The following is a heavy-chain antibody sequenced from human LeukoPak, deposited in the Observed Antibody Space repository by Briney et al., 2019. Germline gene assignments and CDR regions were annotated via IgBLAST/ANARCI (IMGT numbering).Heavy chain of an antibody. CDR2: ISSSSSYI. D-gene: IGHD3-10*01. CDR1: GFTFSSYS. J-gene: IGHJ4*02. CDR3: ARAQPLHYYGSGSYYIDY. V-gene: IGHV3-21*01. Sequence: GGSLRLSCAASGFTFSSYSMNWVRQAPGKGLEWVSSISSSSSYIYYADPVKGRFTISRDNAKNSLYLQMNSLRAEDTAVYYCARAQPLHYYGSGSYYIDYWGQGTLVTVSS.